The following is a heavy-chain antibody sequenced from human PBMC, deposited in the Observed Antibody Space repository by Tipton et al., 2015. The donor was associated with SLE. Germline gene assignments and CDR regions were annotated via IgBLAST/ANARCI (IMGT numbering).Heavy chain of an antibody. CDR2: VSYSGST. CDR3: ARVVYSFSDAFDI. J-gene: IGHJ3*02. Sequence: LRLSCTVSGASISTYYWSWIRQPPGKGLEWIGYVSYSGSTNYNPSLKSRVTISVDTSKNQFSLRLTSLTAADTAVYYCARVVYSFSDAFDIWGQGTLVTVSS. CDR1: GASISTYY. D-gene: IGHD6-13*01. V-gene: IGHV4-59*01.